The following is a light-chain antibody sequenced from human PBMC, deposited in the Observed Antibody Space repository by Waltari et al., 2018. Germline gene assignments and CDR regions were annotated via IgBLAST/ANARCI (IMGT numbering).Light chain of an antibody. J-gene: IGLJ1*01. Sequence: QSALTQPASVSGSPGQSITISCTGTSSDVGGYNYVSWYQQYPGKAPKGMIYEVSKRPSGAPERFSGSKSGNTASLTISGLQAEAEADYYCSSFTDSRIYVFGSGTKVTVL. CDR1: SSDVGGYNY. CDR3: SSFTDSRIYV. CDR2: EVS. V-gene: IGLV2-14*01.